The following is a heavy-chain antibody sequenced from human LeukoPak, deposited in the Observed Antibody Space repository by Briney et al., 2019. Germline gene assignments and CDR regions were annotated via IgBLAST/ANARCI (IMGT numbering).Heavy chain of an antibody. CDR2: IYYSGST. CDR3: ARNYYGSGSYYNLLYFGY. CDR1: GGSISSGGYY. Sequence: SETLSLTCTVSGGSISSGGYYWSWIRQHPGKGLEWIGYIYYSGSTYYNPSLKSRVTISVDTSKNQFSLKLSSVTAADTAVYYCARNYYGSGSYYNLLYFGYWGQGTLVTVSS. V-gene: IGHV4-31*03. J-gene: IGHJ4*02. D-gene: IGHD3-10*01.